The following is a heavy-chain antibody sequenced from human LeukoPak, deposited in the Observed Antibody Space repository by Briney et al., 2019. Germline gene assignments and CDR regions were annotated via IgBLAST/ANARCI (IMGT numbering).Heavy chain of an antibody. D-gene: IGHD3-9*01. J-gene: IGHJ4*02. CDR2: IYYSGST. CDR1: GGSISSYY. CDR3: AGADHDILTGYYHYYFDY. V-gene: IGHV4-59*01. Sequence: PSETLSLTCTVSGGSISSYYWSWIRQPPGKGLEWIGYIYYSGSTNYNPSLKSRVTISVDTSKNQFSLKLSSVTAADTAVYYCAGADHDILTGYYHYYFDYWGQGTLVTVSS.